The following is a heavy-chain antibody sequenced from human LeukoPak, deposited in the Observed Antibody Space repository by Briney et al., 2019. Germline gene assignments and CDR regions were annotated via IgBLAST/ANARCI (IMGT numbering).Heavy chain of an antibody. V-gene: IGHV4-59*08. D-gene: IGHD1-26*01. CDR2: IYYIGST. CDR1: GGSISSYY. Sequence: SETLSLTCSVSGGSISSYYWSWIRQPPGKGLEWIGYIYYIGSTNCNPSLRSRVTISIDTSKNQFSLKLSSVTAADTAVYYCARGEIVGVTDYWGQGTLVTVSS. J-gene: IGHJ4*02. CDR3: ARGEIVGVTDY.